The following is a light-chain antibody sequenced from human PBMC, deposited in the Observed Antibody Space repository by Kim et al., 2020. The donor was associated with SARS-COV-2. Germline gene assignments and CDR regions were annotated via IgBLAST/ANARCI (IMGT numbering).Light chain of an antibody. V-gene: IGKV1-27*01. J-gene: IGKJ4*01. CDR1: QGISNY. CDR3: QKYNSSPHT. Sequence: SSVGDRVTISCRASQGISNYLAWYQQKPGKVPKLLIYAASALQSGVPSRFSGSGSGTDFTLTISSLQPEDVATYYCQKYNSSPHTFGGGTKVDIK. CDR2: AAS.